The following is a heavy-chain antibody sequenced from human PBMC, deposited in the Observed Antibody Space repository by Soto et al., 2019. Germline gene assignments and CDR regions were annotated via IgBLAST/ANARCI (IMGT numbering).Heavy chain of an antibody. D-gene: IGHD3-3*01. CDR3: ATGLLRFLEWLTNGY. CDR1: GYTLTELS. Sequence: ASVKVSCKVSGYTLTELSMHWVRQAPGKGLEWMGGFDPEDGETIYAQKFQGRVTMTEDTSTDTAYMELSSLRSEDTAVYYCATGLLRFLEWLTNGYWGQGTLVTVSS. V-gene: IGHV1-24*01. J-gene: IGHJ4*02. CDR2: FDPEDGET.